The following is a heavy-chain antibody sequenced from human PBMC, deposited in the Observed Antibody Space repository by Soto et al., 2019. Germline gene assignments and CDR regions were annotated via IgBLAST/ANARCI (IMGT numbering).Heavy chain of an antibody. CDR3: AARTHYYYRMDV. CDR2: IVVGSGNT. J-gene: IGHJ6*02. Sequence: SVKVSCKASGFTFTSSAVQWVRQARGQRLEWIGWIVVGSGNTNYAQKFQERVTITRDMSTSTAYMELSSLRSEDTAVYYCAARTHYYYRMDVWGQGTTVTVSS. V-gene: IGHV1-58*01. CDR1: GFTFTSSA.